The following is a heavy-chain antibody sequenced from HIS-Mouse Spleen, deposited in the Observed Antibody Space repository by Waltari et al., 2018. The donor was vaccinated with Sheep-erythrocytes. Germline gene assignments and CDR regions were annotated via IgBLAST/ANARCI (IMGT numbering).Heavy chain of an antibody. CDR3: ARLYYDSSGYYDY. D-gene: IGHD3-22*01. V-gene: IGHV3-7*01. CDR1: GFTFSSYW. CDR2: IKQDGSEK. J-gene: IGHJ4*02. Sequence: EVQLVESGGGLVQPGGSLRLSCAASGFTFSSYWMSWVRQAPGKGLEWVANIKQDGSEKYYVDSVKGLFTISRDNAKNSLYLQMNSLRAEDTAVYYCARLYYDSSGYYDYWGQGTLVTVSS.